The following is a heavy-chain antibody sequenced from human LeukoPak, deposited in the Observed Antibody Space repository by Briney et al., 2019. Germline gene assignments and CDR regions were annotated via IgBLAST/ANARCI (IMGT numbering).Heavy chain of an antibody. D-gene: IGHD2-2*01. V-gene: IGHV3-21*01. CDR3: ARVPAAMIVDWYFDL. Sequence: GGSLRLSCAASGFTFSSYSMNWVRQAPGKGLGWVSSISSSSSYIYYADSVKGRFTISRDNAKNSLYLQMNSLRAEDTAVYYCARVPAAMIVDWYFDLWGRGTLVTVSS. J-gene: IGHJ2*01. CDR2: ISSSSSYI. CDR1: GFTFSSYS.